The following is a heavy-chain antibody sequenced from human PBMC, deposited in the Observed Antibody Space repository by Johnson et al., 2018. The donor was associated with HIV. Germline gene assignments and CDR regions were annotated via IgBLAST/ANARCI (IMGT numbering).Heavy chain of an antibody. CDR1: GFTFSSFG. J-gene: IGHJ3*02. CDR2: IRFDGSSK. V-gene: IGHV3-30*02. D-gene: IGHD3-22*01. Sequence: QVQLVESGGGVVQPGGSLRLSCATSGFTFSSFGMHWVRQAPGKGLEWVAFIRFDGSSKYYADSVKGRFTISRDNSKNTLYLQMNSLRAEDTAVYYCARDATYYYDSSGYHDAFDIWGQGTMVTVSS. CDR3: ARDATYYYDSSGYHDAFDI.